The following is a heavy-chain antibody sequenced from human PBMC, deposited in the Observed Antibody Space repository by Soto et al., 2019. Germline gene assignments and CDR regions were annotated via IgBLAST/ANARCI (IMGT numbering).Heavy chain of an antibody. CDR3: GRAGYERGLNWFDP. CDR1: GFTFSSYS. V-gene: IGHV3-48*02. Sequence: EVQLVESGGGLVQPGGSLRLSCAASGFTFSSYSMNWVRQAPGKGLEWVSDISSSSSTIYYADSVKGRFTISRDNAKNSQYLQMNRLRDEDTAAYYCGRAGYERGLNWFDPWGQGTLVTVSS. D-gene: IGHD2-2*01. J-gene: IGHJ5*02. CDR2: ISSSSSTI.